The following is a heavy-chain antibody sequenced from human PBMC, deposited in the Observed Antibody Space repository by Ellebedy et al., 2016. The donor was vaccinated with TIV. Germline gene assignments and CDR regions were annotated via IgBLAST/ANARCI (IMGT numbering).Heavy chain of an antibody. J-gene: IGHJ4*02. V-gene: IGHV1-18*03. CDR2: VSTKNGHT. Sequence: AASVKVSCKASGYRFTSYDITWVRQAPGQGLEWMGWVSTKNGHTASAQKLQGRVTLTTDTYTNTAYMELRSLTSDDVGVYYCARTPATFCSDTSCLFDLWGQGTLVTVSS. D-gene: IGHD2-2*01. CDR1: GYRFTSYD. CDR3: ARTPATFCSDTSCLFDL.